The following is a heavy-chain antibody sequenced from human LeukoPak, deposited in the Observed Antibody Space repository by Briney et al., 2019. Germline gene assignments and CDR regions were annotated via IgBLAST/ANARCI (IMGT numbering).Heavy chain of an antibody. D-gene: IGHD3-10*01. J-gene: IGHJ5*02. V-gene: IGHV4-30-2*01. CDR1: GGSISSGGYS. Sequence: SETLSLTCAVSGGSISSGGYSWSWIRQPPGKGLEWIGYIYHSGSTYYNPSLKSRVTISVDRSKNQFSLKLSSVTAADTAVYYCARDGVGYGSGSPWFDPWGQGTLVTVSS. CDR2: IYHSGST. CDR3: ARDGVGYGSGSPWFDP.